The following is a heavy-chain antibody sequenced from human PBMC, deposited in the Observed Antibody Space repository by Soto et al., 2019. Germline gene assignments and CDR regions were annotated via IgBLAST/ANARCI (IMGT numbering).Heavy chain of an antibody. J-gene: IGHJ4*02. Sequence: ASVKVSCKASGYTFTGHYIHWVRQALGQGPEWMGEIGPASGDTRYAQKFQGRVTMTRDTSITTVYMELNNLSPDDTAVCYCGRGRSGQLVVFYWGQGTPVTVSS. V-gene: IGHV1-2*02. CDR1: GYTFTGHY. CDR3: GRGRSGQLVVFY. D-gene: IGHD3-10*01. CDR2: IGPASGDT.